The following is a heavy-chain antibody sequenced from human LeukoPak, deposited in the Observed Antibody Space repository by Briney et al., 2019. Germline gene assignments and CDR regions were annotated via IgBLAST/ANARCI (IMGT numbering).Heavy chain of an antibody. CDR3: ARDRWYSKNWNDAVDI. J-gene: IGHJ3*02. D-gene: IGHD6-13*01. CDR1: GYSLTSYG. V-gene: IGHV1-18*01. CDR2: ISAYNGNT. Sequence: ASVKVSCKTSGYSLTSYGISWVRQAPGQGLEWMGWISAYNGNTNYAQKVQGRVTMTTDTSTSTAYMELRSLRSDDTAVYYCARDRWYSKNWNDAVDIWGQGTMVTVSS.